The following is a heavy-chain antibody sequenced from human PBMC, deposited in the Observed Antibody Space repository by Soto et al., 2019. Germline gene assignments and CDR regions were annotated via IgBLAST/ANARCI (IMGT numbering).Heavy chain of an antibody. CDR1: GDSISSGGYY. Sequence: QMQLQESGPGLVKPSQTLSLTCTVSGDSISSGGYYWSWIRHHPGKGLEWIGCIYYSGVPYYNPSLTSRNTISVDTSKNQFSLKMTSVTAADTAVYYCARDRRGGATVTTFDYWGQGTLVTVSS. CDR2: IYYSGVP. J-gene: IGHJ4*02. D-gene: IGHD4-17*01. CDR3: ARDRRGGATVTTFDY. V-gene: IGHV4-31*03.